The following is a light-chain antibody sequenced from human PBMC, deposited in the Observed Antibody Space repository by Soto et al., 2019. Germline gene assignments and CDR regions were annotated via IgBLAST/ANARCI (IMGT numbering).Light chain of an antibody. V-gene: IGKV2-28*01. CDR1: QSLLHSNGYNY. Sequence: DIVMTQSPLSLPVTPGEPASISCRSSQSLLHSNGYNYLDWYLQKPGQSTQLLIYLGSNRASGVPDRGSGSGSGTDVTLKISRVEAEDVGVYYCMPALQTLFTFGPGTKVDIK. CDR2: LGS. J-gene: IGKJ3*01. CDR3: MPALQTLFT.